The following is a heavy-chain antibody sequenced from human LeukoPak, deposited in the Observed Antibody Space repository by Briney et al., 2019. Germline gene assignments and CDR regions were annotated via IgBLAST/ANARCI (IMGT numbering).Heavy chain of an antibody. V-gene: IGHV3-11*03. Sequence: GGSLRLSCAASGFIFSDYSINWIRQAPGKGLEWVSYISSSGYHTNYADSVKGRFTISRDNAKNSLYLQMNSLKAEDTAVYYCTTGAYDILTGYYHWYFDLWGRGTLVTVSS. CDR1: GFIFSDYS. CDR3: TTGAYDILTGYYHWYFDL. CDR2: ISSSGYHT. D-gene: IGHD3-9*01. J-gene: IGHJ2*01.